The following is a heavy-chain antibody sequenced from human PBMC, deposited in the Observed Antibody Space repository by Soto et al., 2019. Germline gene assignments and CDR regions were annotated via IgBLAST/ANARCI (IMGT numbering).Heavy chain of an antibody. V-gene: IGHV4-34*01. CDR3: ARGPSMGWFDP. Sequence: SETLSLTCAVYGVSFSGYCWSWIRQPPGKGLEWIGEINHSGSTNYNPSLKSRVTISVDTSKNQFSLKLSSVTAADTAVYYCARGPSMGWFDPWGQGTRVTVSS. CDR2: INHSGST. CDR1: GVSFSGYC. J-gene: IGHJ5*02. D-gene: IGHD3-10*01.